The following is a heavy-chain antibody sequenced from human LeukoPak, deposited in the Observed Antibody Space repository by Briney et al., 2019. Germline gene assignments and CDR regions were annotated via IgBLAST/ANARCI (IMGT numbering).Heavy chain of an antibody. V-gene: IGHV3-21*01. CDR2: ITSSSTYI. D-gene: IGHD6-13*01. Sequence: GGSLRLSCAASGFTFDSYSMNWVRQAPGKGLEWVSSITSSSTYIYYADSVKGRFTISRDNAKKSVYLQMNSLRAEDTAMYYCARGGVYSSRGIDYWGQGTLVTVSS. CDR3: ARGGVYSSRGIDY. J-gene: IGHJ4*02. CDR1: GFTFDSYS.